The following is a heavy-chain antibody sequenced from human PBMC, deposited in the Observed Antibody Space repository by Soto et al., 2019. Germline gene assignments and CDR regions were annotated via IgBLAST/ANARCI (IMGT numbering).Heavy chain of an antibody. J-gene: IGHJ5*02. D-gene: IGHD1-26*01. CDR3: AKTPWEKYYSSWFDH. Sequence: QVQLVESGGGVVQPGTSLRLSCAASGFTFSSYAVHWVRQAPGEGLEWVAAMSSDRTNKYYADAVKGLFIISRDNSKNTLYLQMNSLRAEDTAVYYCAKTPWEKYYSSWFDHWGQGTLVTVSS. V-gene: IGHV3-30*18. CDR2: MSSDRTNK. CDR1: GFTFSSYA.